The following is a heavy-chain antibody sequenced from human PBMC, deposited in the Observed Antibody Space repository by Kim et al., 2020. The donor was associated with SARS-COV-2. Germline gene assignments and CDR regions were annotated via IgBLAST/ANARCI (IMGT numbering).Heavy chain of an antibody. CDR2: ISSNGGST. J-gene: IGHJ5*02. CDR3: ARGLGYCSGGSCYSAGTSNWFDP. D-gene: IGHD2-15*01. CDR1: GFTFSSYA. Sequence: GGSLRLSCAASGFTFSSYAMHWVRQAPGKGLEYVSAISSNGGSTYYANSVKGRFTISRDNSKNTLYLQMGSLRAEDMAVYYCARGLGYCSGGSCYSAGTSNWFDPWGQGTLVTVSS. V-gene: IGHV3-64*01.